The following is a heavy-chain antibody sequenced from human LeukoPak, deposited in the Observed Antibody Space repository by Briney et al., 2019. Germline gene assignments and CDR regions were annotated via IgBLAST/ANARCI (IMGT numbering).Heavy chain of an antibody. V-gene: IGHV4-4*02. J-gene: IGHJ4*02. D-gene: IGHD3-10*01. CDR1: GGSISSSNW. Sequence: PSETLSLTCAVSGGSISSSNWWSWVRQPPGKGLEWIGEIYHSGSTNYNPSLKSRVTISVDKSKNQFSLKLSSVTAADTAVYYCARFDPQYYYGSGRYVPPPLPFDYWGQGTLVTVSS. CDR3: ARFDPQYYYGSGRYVPPPLPFDY. CDR2: IYHSGST.